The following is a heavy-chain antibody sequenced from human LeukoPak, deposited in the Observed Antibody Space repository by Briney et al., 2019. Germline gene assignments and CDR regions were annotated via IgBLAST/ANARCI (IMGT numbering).Heavy chain of an antibody. J-gene: IGHJ4*02. D-gene: IGHD5-18*01. Sequence: GGSLRLSCAASGFTFSSYWMHWVRQTPGKGLVRVSRINTDGSSTSYADSVKGRFTISRDNDKNTLYLQMNSLRAEDTAVYYCTRGQYSYGPFDYWGQGTLVTVSS. CDR2: INTDGSST. CDR3: TRGQYSYGPFDY. CDR1: GFTFSSYW. V-gene: IGHV3-74*01.